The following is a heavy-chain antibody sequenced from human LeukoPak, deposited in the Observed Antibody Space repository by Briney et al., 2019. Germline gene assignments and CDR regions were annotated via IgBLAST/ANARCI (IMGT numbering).Heavy chain of an antibody. CDR1: GYTFSNYY. V-gene: IGHV1-46*01. D-gene: IGHD3-9*01. J-gene: IGHJ3*02. Sequence: ASVKVSCKASGYTFSNYYMHWVRQAPGQGLEWRGIINPSGDSTNYAQKFQGRVTMTRDTSTSTVYMDLSSLRSEDTAVYYCARDTPYYDILTGSPSYAFDMWGQGTMVTVSS. CDR2: INPSGDST. CDR3: ARDTPYYDILTGSPSYAFDM.